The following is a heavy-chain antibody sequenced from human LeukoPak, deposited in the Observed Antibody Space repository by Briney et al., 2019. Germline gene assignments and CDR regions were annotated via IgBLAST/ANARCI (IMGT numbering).Heavy chain of an antibody. J-gene: IGHJ4*02. V-gene: IGHV1-18*01. CDR3: ARERLRANYYDSRGHHFDY. CDR1: GYTFTSYG. D-gene: IGHD3-22*01. CDR2: ISAYNGDT. Sequence: GASVKVSCKASGYTFTSYGFSWVRQAPGQGLEWMGWISAYNGDTKYALNLQGRVTMTTDTSTSTAYMELRSLRSEDTAVYYCARERLRANYYDSRGHHFDYWGQGTLVTVSS.